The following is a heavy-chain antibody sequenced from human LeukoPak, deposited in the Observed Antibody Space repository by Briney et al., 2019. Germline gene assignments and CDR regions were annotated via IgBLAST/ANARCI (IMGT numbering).Heavy chain of an antibody. CDR3: ARDSHYHDYGDYSIDY. CDR1: GGTFSSYA. D-gene: IGHD4-17*01. CDR2: IIPIFGTA. V-gene: IGHV1-69*13. J-gene: IGHJ4*02. Sequence: SVKVSFKASGGTFSSYAISWVRQAPGQGLEWMGGIIPIFGTANYAQKFQGRVTITADESTSTAYMELSSLRSEDTAVYYCARDSHYHDYGDYSIDYWGQGTLVTVSS.